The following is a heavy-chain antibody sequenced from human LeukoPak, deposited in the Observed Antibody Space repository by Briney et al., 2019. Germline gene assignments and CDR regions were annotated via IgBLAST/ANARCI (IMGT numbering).Heavy chain of an antibody. CDR1: GYTFTRYG. CDR3: ARDGSGDSSSWYGRSYNWFDP. V-gene: IGHV1-18*01. Sequence: ASVKVSCKASGYTFTRYGISWVRQAPGQGLEWMGWISAYNGNTNYAQKLQGRVTMTTDTSTSTAYMELRSLRSDDTAVYYCARDGSGDSSSWYGRSYNWFDPWGQGTLVTVSS. J-gene: IGHJ5*02. D-gene: IGHD6-13*01. CDR2: ISAYNGNT.